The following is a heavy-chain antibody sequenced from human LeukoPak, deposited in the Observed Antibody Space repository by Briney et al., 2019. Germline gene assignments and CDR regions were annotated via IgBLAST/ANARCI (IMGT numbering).Heavy chain of an antibody. Sequence: GGSLRLSCAASGFTFSSYAMSWVRQAPGKGREWVSAISGSGGSTYYADSVKGRFTISRDNSKNTLYLQMNSLRAEDTAVYYCAKVTEQWPYYFDYWGQGTLVTVSS. J-gene: IGHJ4*02. CDR1: GFTFSSYA. D-gene: IGHD6-19*01. CDR3: AKVTEQWPYYFDY. CDR2: ISGSGGST. V-gene: IGHV3-23*01.